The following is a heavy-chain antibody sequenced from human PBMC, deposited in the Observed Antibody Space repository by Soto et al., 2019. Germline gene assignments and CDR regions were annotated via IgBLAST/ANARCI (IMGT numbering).Heavy chain of an antibody. J-gene: IGHJ5*02. Sequence: ASVKVSCKASGYSFTSYDINWVRQATGQGLEWMGWMNPNNGNTGYAQKFQGRVTMTRNTSISTAYMELSSLRSEDTAVYYCARGVIDYGDYGRGYNWFDPWGQGTLVTVS. CDR3: ARGVIDYGDYGRGYNWFDP. CDR2: MNPNNGNT. V-gene: IGHV1-8*01. D-gene: IGHD4-17*01. CDR1: GYSFTSYD.